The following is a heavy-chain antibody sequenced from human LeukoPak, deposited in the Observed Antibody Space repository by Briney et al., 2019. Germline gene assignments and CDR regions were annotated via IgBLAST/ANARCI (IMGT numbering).Heavy chain of an antibody. CDR3: ARESSYYYYGMDV. J-gene: IGHJ6*02. CDR2: INHSGST. V-gene: IGHV4-34*01. CDR1: GGSFSGYY. Sequence: SETLSLTCAVYGGSFSGYYWSWILQPPGKGLEWIGEINHSGSTNYNPSLKSRVTISVDTSKNQFSLKLSSVTAADTAVYYCARESSYYYYGMDVWGQGTTVTVSS.